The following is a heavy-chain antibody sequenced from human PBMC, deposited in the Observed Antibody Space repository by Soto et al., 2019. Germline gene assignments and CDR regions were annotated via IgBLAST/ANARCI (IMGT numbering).Heavy chain of an antibody. J-gene: IGHJ4*02. V-gene: IGHV3-48*02. CDR3: AREGVVWSGSYADY. D-gene: IGHD1-26*01. CDR1: GFTFSSYS. Sequence: GGSLRLSCAASGFTFSSYSMNWVRQAPGKGLEWVSYISSSSSTIYYADSVKGRFTISRDNAKNSLYLQMNSLRDEDTAVYYCAREGVVWSGSYADYWGQGTLVTVSS. CDR2: ISSSSSTI.